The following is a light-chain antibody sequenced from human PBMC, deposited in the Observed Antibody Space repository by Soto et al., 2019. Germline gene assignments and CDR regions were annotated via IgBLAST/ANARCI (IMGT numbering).Light chain of an antibody. Sequence: ITLTTTNLSTSVGDRVTITCWASQNINNWLAWYHQKPGKAPRLLIYDAFSLESGVPSRFSGTGSGTEFTLTISSLQPDDLATYFCQQYHTVPYTFGQG. J-gene: IGKJ2*01. CDR1: QNINNW. V-gene: IGKV1-5*01. CDR2: DAF. CDR3: QQYHTVPYT.